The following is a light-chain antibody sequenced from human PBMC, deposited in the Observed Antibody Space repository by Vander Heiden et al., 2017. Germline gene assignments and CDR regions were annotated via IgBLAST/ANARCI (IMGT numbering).Light chain of an antibody. CDR2: GAS. J-gene: IGKJ3*01. V-gene: IGKV3-15*01. Sequence: EIVMTQSPAHLSVSPGERATLSCRASQSIGPNLAWYQQKSGQPPRLLFHGASARATGVPARFSGSGSGTEFTLTISSLQPEDFAVFYCQQYHAWPFTFGPGTKVDIK. CDR3: QQYHAWPFT. CDR1: QSIGPN.